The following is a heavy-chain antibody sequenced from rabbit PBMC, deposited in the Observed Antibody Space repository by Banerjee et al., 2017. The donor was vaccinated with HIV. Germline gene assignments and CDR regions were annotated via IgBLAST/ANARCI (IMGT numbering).Heavy chain of an antibody. Sequence: QEQLEESGGDLVKPGASLTLTCTASGFSLSSKYYMCWVRQAPGKGLEWIACIYTSSGNTVYASWAKGRFTISKTSSTTVTLQMTSLTAADTATYFCARWCTCYAGTVCALDPWGPGTLVTVS. V-gene: IGHV1S45*01. D-gene: IGHD4-2*01. CDR2: IYTSSGNT. CDR1: GFSLSSKYY. CDR3: ARWCTCYAGTVCALDP. J-gene: IGHJ2*01.